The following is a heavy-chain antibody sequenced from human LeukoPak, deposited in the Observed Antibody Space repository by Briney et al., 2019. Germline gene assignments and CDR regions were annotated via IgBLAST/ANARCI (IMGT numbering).Heavy chain of an antibody. CDR1: GFTFSSYA. V-gene: IGHV3-23*01. CDR3: ARNILFAFDI. CDR2: ISNSGANT. D-gene: IGHD2/OR15-2a*01. Sequence: TGGSLRLSCAASGFTFSSYAMSWVRQAPGKGLEWVSAISNSGANTYYADSMKGRFTISRDNSKNTLYLQVNSLRAEDTAMYYCARNILFAFDIWGQGTMVTVSS. J-gene: IGHJ3*02.